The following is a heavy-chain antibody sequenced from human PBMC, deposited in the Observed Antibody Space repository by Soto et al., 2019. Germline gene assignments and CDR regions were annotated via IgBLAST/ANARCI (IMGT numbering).Heavy chain of an antibody. Sequence: ESGGGVVQPGRSLRLSCAASGFTFSRYGMHWVRQAPGKGLEWVAVIWYDGSNKYSADSVKGRFTISRDNSKNTLYLHMSSLKVEDTAVYYCARDHSYGNRGMDVWGQGTTVTVSS. V-gene: IGHV3-33*01. CDR2: IWYDGSNK. J-gene: IGHJ6*02. CDR3: ARDHSYGNRGMDV. D-gene: IGHD2-8*01. CDR1: GFTFSRYG.